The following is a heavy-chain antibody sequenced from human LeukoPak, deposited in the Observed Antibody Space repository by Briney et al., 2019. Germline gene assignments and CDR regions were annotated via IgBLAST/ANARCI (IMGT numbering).Heavy chain of an antibody. V-gene: IGHV5-51*01. D-gene: IGHD6-13*01. Sequence: GESLKISFKGSGXSFTSYWIGWVRQMPGKDLEWMGIIYPGDSDTRYSPSFQGQVTISADKSLTTAYLQWSSLKASDTAMYYCARGFGSTWLEYWGQGTLVTVSS. CDR1: GXSFTSYW. CDR2: IYPGDSDT. CDR3: ARGFGSTWLEY. J-gene: IGHJ1*01.